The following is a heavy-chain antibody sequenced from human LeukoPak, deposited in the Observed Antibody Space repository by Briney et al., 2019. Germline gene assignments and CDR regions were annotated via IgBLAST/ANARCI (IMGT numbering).Heavy chain of an antibody. V-gene: IGHV3-21*01. D-gene: IGHD6-13*01. CDR3: ASSSWYDSPGVV. J-gene: IGHJ6*04. CDR2: ITSSSSYI. Sequence: GGSLRLSCAASGFTFSGYTMNWVRQAPGKGLEWVSSITSSSSYIYYTDSVKGRFTISRDNAKNSLYLQMNSLRAEDTAVYYCASSSWYDSPGVVWGKGTTVTVSS. CDR1: GFTFSGYT.